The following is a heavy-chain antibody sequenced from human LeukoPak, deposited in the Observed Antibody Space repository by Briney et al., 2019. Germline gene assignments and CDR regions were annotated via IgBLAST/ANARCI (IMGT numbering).Heavy chain of an antibody. D-gene: IGHD6-13*01. CDR3: ASPIAAAGTDY. CDR2: IYSAGST. J-gene: IGHJ4*02. CDR1: GFTVSSNY. V-gene: IGHV3-66*01. Sequence: GGSLRLSCTASGFTVSSNYMNWVRQAPGKGLEWVSIIYSAGSTYYADSVKGRFTISRDNAKNSLYLQMNSLRAEDTAVYYCASPIAAAGTDYWGQGTLVTVSS.